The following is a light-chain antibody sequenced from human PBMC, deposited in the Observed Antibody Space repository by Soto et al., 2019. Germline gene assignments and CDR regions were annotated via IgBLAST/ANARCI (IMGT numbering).Light chain of an antibody. J-gene: IGKJ4*01. CDR1: QSISSY. CDR2: AAS. Sequence: DIQMTQSPSSLSASAGDRVTITCRASQSISSYLNWYQQKPGKAPKLLIYAASNLQSGVPSRFSGSGSGTDFTLTISSLQPEDFATYYCQQSYSIPLTFGGGTKVEIK. V-gene: IGKV1-39*01. CDR3: QQSYSIPLT.